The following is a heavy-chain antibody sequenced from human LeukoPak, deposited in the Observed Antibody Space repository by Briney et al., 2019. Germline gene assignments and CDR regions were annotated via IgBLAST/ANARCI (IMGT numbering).Heavy chain of an antibody. CDR1: GFTFSSYS. J-gene: IGHJ6*04. D-gene: IGHD1-26*01. Sequence: GGSLRLSCAASGFTFSSYSMNWVRQAPWKGLEWVSSISSSSSYIYYADSVKGRFTISRDNAKNSLYLQMNSLRAEDTAVYYCARSPLIVGVLDVWGKGTTVTVSS. V-gene: IGHV3-21*01. CDR3: ARSPLIVGVLDV. CDR2: ISSSSSYI.